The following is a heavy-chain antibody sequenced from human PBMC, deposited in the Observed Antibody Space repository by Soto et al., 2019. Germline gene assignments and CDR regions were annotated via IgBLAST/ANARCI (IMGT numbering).Heavy chain of an antibody. CDR1: GFAVGANY. J-gene: IGHJ5*02. CDR3: VRVSSPLPDNGFDP. D-gene: IGHD6-6*01. CDR2: IYTDDTS. Sequence: EVQLVESGGGLIQPGGSLRLSCAVSGFAVGANYISWVRQAPGQGLEWVSIIYTDDTSYYADSVKGRFTFSRDKSKNTLYLQMDSLRVDDTAVYYCVRVSSPLPDNGFDPWGQGTLVTVSS. V-gene: IGHV3-53*01.